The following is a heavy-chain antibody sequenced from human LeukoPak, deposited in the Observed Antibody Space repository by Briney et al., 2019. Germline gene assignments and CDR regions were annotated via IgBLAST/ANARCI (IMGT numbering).Heavy chain of an antibody. Sequence: PGRSLRLSCAASGFTFDDYAMHWVRHAPGKGLEWVSGISWNSGSIGYADSVKGRFTISRDNAKNSLYLQMNSLRAEDTALYYCAKGDYYYGMDVWGQGTTVTVSS. CDR3: AKGDYYYGMDV. V-gene: IGHV3-9*01. CDR2: ISWNSGSI. J-gene: IGHJ6*02. CDR1: GFTFDDYA.